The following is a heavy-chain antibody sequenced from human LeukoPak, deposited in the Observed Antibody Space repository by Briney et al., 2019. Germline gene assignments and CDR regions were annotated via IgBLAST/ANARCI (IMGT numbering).Heavy chain of an antibody. J-gene: IGHJ4*02. CDR1: GGSFSGYY. CDR3: ARVTVATLGLDY. Sequence: SETLSLTCAVYGGSFSGYYWSWIRQPPGKGLEWIGEINHSGSTNYNPSLKSRVTISVDTSKNQFSLKLSSVTAADTAVYYCARVTVATLGLDYWGQGTLVTVSS. D-gene: IGHD5-12*01. V-gene: IGHV4-34*01. CDR2: INHSGST.